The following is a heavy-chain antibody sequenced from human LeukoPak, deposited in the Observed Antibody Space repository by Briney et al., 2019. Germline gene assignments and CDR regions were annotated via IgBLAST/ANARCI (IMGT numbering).Heavy chain of an antibody. CDR3: AREAPSGQQLAFDN. CDR1: GFTFTGYW. Sequence: TGGSLRLSCAASGFTFTGYWMSWVRQAPGKGLEWVANMKQDASEKYYVDSVKGRFTISRDNAKKSVYLQMNGLRVDDTAVHYCAREAPSGQQLAFDNWGQGTLVTVSS. J-gene: IGHJ4*02. CDR2: MKQDASEK. D-gene: IGHD6-13*01. V-gene: IGHV3-7*01.